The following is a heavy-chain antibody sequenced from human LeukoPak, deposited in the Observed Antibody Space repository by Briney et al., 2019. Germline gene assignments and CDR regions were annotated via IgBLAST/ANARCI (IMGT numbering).Heavy chain of an antibody. J-gene: IGHJ3*02. Sequence: SETLSLTCTVSGGSISSSSYYWGWIRQPPGKGLEWIGSIYHSGSTYYNPSLRSRVTISLDTSKNQFSLKLSSVTAADTAVYYCARSSYYYGADAFNIWGQGTMVTVSS. CDR3: ARSSYYYGADAFNI. V-gene: IGHV4-39*07. CDR2: IYHSGST. CDR1: GGSISSSSYY. D-gene: IGHD3-10*01.